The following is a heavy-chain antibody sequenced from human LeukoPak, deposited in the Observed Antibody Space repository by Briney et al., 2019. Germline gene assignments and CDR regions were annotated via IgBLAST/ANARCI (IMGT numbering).Heavy chain of an antibody. V-gene: IGHV4-31*03. Sequence: SQTLSLTCTVSGGSISSGGYYWRWIRQHPGKGLEWIGYIYYSGRTYYNPSLKSRVTISVDTSKNQFSLKLSSVTAADTAVYYWARRIHYYGMDVWGQGTTVTVSS. CDR2: IYYSGRT. CDR3: ARRIHYYGMDV. J-gene: IGHJ6*02. D-gene: IGHD2-15*01. CDR1: GGSISSGGYY.